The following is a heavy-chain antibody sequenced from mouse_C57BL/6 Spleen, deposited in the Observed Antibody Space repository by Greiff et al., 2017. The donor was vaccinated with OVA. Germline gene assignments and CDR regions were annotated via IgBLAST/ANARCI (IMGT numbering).Heavy chain of an antibody. Sequence: EVQGVESGGDLVKPGGSLKLSCAASGFTFSSYGMSWVRQTPDKRLEWVATISSGGSYTYYPDSVKGRFTISRDNAKNTLYLQMSSLKSEDTAMYYCARHGSSPAWFAYWGQGTLVTVSA. D-gene: IGHD1-1*01. V-gene: IGHV5-6*01. CDR2: ISSGGSYT. CDR1: GFTFSSYG. J-gene: IGHJ3*01. CDR3: ARHGSSPAWFAY.